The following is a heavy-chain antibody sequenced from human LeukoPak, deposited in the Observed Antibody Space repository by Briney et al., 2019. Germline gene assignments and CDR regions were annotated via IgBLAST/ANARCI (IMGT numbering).Heavy chain of an antibody. CDR1: GGSFSGYY. CDR3: ARLPGRGVTSYYSMDV. V-gene: IGHV4-34*01. D-gene: IGHD3-10*01. J-gene: IGHJ6*02. Sequence: PSETLSLTCAVYGGSFSGYYWSWIRQPPGKGLEWIRSIDYDGSTYYNPSLKSRVTISVDTSKNQFSLNLSSVTAADTAVYYCARLPGRGVTSYYSMDVWGQGTTVTVSS. CDR2: IDYDGST.